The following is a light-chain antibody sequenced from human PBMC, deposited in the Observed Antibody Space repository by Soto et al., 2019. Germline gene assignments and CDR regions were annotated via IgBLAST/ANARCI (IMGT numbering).Light chain of an antibody. CDR1: QGISSY. V-gene: IGKV1-9*01. CDR2: AAS. CDR3: QQLNSYPRT. J-gene: IGKJ3*01. Sequence: IQLTQSPSSLSASVGDRVTITCRASQGISSYLAWYQQKPGKAPKLLIYAASTLQSGVPSRFSGSGSGTDFTLTISSLQPEDFATYSCQQLNSYPRTFGPGTKVDIK.